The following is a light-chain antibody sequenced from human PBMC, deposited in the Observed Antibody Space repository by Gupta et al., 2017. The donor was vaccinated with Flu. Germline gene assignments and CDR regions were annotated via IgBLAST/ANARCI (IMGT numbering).Light chain of an antibody. V-gene: IGLV1-40*01. CDR2: ANT. J-gene: IGLJ3*02. CDR3: QTDDTRMSGWV. Sequence: QSVLTQPPSVSGAPGQRVTISCTGRDSNIGGGFDVHWYQQLPGSAPRLLIYANTNRTSGVPDRFSGSNSGTSASLAITGLLAEDEADYYCQTDDTRMSGWVFGGGTKLTVL. CDR1: DSNIGGGFD.